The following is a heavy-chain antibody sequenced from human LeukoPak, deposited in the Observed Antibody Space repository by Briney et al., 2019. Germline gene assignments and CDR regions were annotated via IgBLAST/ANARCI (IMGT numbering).Heavy chain of an antibody. CDR2: IRYDGSNK. D-gene: IGHD3-10*01. CDR3: AKARRELWFGELFN. V-gene: IGHV3-30*02. J-gene: IGHJ4*02. CDR1: GFTFSSYG. Sequence: GGSLRLSCAASGFTFSSYGMHWARQAPGKGLEWVAFIRYDGSNKYYADSVKGRFTISRDNSKNTLYLQMNSLRAEDTAVYYCAKARRELWFGELFNWGQGTLVTVSS.